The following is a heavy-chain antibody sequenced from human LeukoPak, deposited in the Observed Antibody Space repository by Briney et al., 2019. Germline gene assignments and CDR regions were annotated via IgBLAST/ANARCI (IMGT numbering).Heavy chain of an antibody. CDR1: GYSFTNYW. CDR2: IYPGDSDT. V-gene: IGHV5-51*01. Sequence: GESLKISCKGSGYSFTNYWIGWVRQMPGKGLEWMGIIYPGDSDTRYSPSFQGQVTISADKSISTAYLQWSSLKASDTAMYYCARRAAAAGNWFDPWGQGTLVTVSS. J-gene: IGHJ5*02. D-gene: IGHD6-13*01. CDR3: ARRAAAAGNWFDP.